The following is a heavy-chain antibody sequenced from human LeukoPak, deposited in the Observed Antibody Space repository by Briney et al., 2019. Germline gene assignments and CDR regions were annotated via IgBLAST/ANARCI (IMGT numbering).Heavy chain of an antibody. Sequence: GGSLRLSCAASGFTFHDHTMHWVRQTPGKGLEWLSLITWDGDVTYYADSVKGRFTISRDNSKNSLYLQMHSLRPEDTALYYCTKDPAYSSSWYGYFDYWGQGTLVTVSS. V-gene: IGHV3-43*01. D-gene: IGHD6-13*01. CDR1: GFTFHDHT. CDR2: ITWDGDVT. J-gene: IGHJ4*02. CDR3: TKDPAYSSSWYGYFDY.